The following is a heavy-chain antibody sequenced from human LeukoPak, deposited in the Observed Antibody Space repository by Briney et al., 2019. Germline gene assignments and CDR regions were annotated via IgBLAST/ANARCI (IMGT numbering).Heavy chain of an antibody. J-gene: IGHJ4*02. V-gene: IGHV4-59*08. D-gene: IGHD2-2*01. CDR3: ARHRDIVVVPAAVIPAWLDY. CDR2: IYYSGKT. CDR1: GGSISSYY. Sequence: SETLSLTCTVSGGSISSYYWSWIRQPPGKGLKWNGYIYYSGKTKYNPSLKSRVTISVDTSKNQFSLKLGSVTAADTAVYYCARHRDIVVVPAAVIPAWLDYWGQGTLVTVSS.